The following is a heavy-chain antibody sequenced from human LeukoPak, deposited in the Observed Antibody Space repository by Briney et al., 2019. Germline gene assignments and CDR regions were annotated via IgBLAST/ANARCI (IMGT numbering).Heavy chain of an antibody. J-gene: IGHJ6*02. CDR1: GYSFTSYW. CDR3: AIPPHYYDSSGYDDYGMDV. V-gene: IGHV5-51*01. Sequence: GESLKISCKGSGYSFTSYWIGWVRQMPGKGLGWMGINYPGDSDTRYSPSFQGQVTISADKSISTAYLQRSSLKASDTAMYYCAIPPHYYDSSGYDDYGMDVWGQGTTVTVSS. CDR2: NYPGDSDT. D-gene: IGHD3-22*01.